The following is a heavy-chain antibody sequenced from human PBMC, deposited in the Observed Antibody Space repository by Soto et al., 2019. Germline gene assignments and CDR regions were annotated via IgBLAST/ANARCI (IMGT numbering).Heavy chain of an antibody. CDR2: INPSGGRT. Sequence: TGGSLRLSCAASGFTFSTYTMGWVRQAPGKGLEWVSDINPSGGRTYYADSVKGRFAISRDNSKNTLYLQMNSLRAEDTAVYYCAKALHASAYDYWGQGTLVTVSS. V-gene: IGHV3-23*01. CDR3: AKALHASAYDY. D-gene: IGHD6-25*01. J-gene: IGHJ4*02. CDR1: GFTFSTYT.